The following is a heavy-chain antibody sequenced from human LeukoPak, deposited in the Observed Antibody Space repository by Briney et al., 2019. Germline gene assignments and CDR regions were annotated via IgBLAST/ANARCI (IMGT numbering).Heavy chain of an antibody. V-gene: IGHV3-53*01. CDR3: ARDWGKTVGFEY. J-gene: IGHJ4*02. CDR1: GFTVRNNY. CDR2: IYDSGTT. Sequence: GGSLRLSCAASGFTVRNNYMCWIRQAPGKGLEWVSVIYDSGTTFYADSVKGRFTISRDNSKNTLYLQMNSLRAEDTAVYYCARDWGKTVGFEYWGQGTLVTVSS. D-gene: IGHD3-16*01.